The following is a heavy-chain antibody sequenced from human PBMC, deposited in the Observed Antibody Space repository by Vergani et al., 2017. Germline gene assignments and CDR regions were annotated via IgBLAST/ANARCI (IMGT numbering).Heavy chain of an antibody. V-gene: IGHV3-30-3*01. CDR2: ISYDGSNK. J-gene: IGHJ4*02. CDR1: GFTFISYA. CDR3: ARAQSIVGAILFVY. Sequence: QVQLVESGGGVVQPGRSLRLSCAASGFTFISYAMHWVRQAPGKGLEWVAVISYDGSNKYYADSVKGRFTISRDNSKNTLYLQMNSLRAEDTAVYYCARAQSIVGAILFVYWGQGTLVTVSS. D-gene: IGHD1-26*01.